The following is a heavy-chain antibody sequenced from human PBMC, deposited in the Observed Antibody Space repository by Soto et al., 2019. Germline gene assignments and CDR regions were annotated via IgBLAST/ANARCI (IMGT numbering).Heavy chain of an antibody. CDR3: AKELQALYYYYGMDV. V-gene: IGHV3-23*01. Sequence: PGGSQILSCAASGFTFRSYARSWVRPAPGKGLEWVSAISGSGGSTYYADSVKGRFTISRDNSKNTLYLQMNSLRAEDTAVYYYAKELQALYYYYGMDVWGQGTTVTVSS. D-gene: IGHD4-4*01. CDR2: ISGSGGST. J-gene: IGHJ6*02. CDR1: GFTFRSYA.